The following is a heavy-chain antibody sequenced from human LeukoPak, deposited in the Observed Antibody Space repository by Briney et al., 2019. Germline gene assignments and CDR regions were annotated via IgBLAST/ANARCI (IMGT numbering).Heavy chain of an antibody. V-gene: IGHV3-33*01. CDR2: IWYDGSNK. D-gene: IGHD5-18*01. CDR3: ARDPEGRIQPSFDY. CDR1: GFTSSSYG. J-gene: IGHJ4*02. Sequence: GRSLRLSCAASGFTSSSYGMHWVRQAPGKGLEWVAVIWYDGSNKCYADSVKGRFTISRDNSKNTLYLQMNSLRAEDTAVYYCARDPEGRIQPSFDYWGQGTLVTVSS.